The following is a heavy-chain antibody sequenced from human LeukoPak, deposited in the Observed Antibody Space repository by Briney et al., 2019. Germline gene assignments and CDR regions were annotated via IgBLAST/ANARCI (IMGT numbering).Heavy chain of an antibody. J-gene: IGHJ4*02. CDR2: ISAYNGNT. D-gene: IGHD3-10*01. CDR3: SREYKYYYGCVSYHFDY. V-gene: IGHV1-18*01. CDR1: GYTFTSYG. Sequence: ASVKVSCKASGYTFTSYGISWVRQAPGQGLEWMGWISAYNGNTNYAQNFQGRLTMTADTSTSTAYMEMKGHRSNDTVVDYGSREYKYYYGCVSYHFDYWGQGTLVTVSS.